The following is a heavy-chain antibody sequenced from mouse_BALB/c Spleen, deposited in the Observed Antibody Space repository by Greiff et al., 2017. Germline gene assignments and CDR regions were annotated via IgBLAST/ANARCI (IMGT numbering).Heavy chain of an antibody. CDR3: ARSGDYRYDGSYWYFDV. CDR1: GYTFTSYT. CDR2: INPSSGYT. V-gene: IGHV1-4*02. J-gene: IGHJ1*01. D-gene: IGHD2-14*01. Sequence: QVQLQQSAAELARPGASVKMSCKASGYTFTSYTMHWVKQRPGQGLEWIGYINPSSGYTEYNQKFKDKTTLTADKSSSTAYMQLSSLTSEDSAVYYCARSGDYRYDGSYWYFDVWGAGTTVTVSS.